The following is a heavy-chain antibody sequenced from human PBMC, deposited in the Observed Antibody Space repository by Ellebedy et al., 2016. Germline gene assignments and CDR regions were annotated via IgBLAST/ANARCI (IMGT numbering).Heavy chain of an antibody. CDR3: ARDQGYYYYGMDV. V-gene: IGHV5-51*01. CDR2: IYPGDSDT. D-gene: IGHD2-2*01. J-gene: IGHJ6*02. CDR1: GYSFTSYW. Sequence: ASVKVSCKGSGYSFTSYWIGWVRQMPGKGLEWMGIIYPGDSDTRYSPSFQGQVTISADKSISTAYLQWSSLKASDTAMYYCARDQGYYYYGMDVWGQGTTVTVSS.